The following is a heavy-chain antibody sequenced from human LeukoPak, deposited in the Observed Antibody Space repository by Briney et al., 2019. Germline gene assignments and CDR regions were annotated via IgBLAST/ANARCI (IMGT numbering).Heavy chain of an antibody. CDR3: ASPPRREGGVQVWLGSSHGMDV. Sequence: PSETLSLTCAVYGGSFSGYYWSWIRQPPGKGLEWIGEINHSGSTNYNPSLKSRVTISVDTSKNQFSLKLSSVTAADTAVYYCASPPRREGGVQVWLGSSHGMDVWGQGTTVIVSS. CDR2: INHSGST. CDR1: GGSFSGYY. J-gene: IGHJ6*02. D-gene: IGHD3-16*01. V-gene: IGHV4-34*01.